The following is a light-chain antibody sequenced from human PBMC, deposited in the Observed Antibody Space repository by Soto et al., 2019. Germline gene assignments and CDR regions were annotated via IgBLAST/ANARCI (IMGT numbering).Light chain of an antibody. Sequence: QSALTQPASVSGSPGKSITLSCTGTSSDVGGYNYVSWYQQCPGKAPKLMIFDVSNRPSGVSNRFSRSKSGNTASLTISGIQGEDEAESYCSSYTSSRTLVFGGGTKLTVL. CDR2: DVS. J-gene: IGLJ2*01. V-gene: IGLV2-14*01. CDR1: SSDVGGYNY. CDR3: SSYTSSRTLV.